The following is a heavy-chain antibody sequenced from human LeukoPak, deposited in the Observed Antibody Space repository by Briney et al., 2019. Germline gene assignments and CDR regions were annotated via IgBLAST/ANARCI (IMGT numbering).Heavy chain of an antibody. CDR2: IDTDGSRT. J-gene: IGHJ4*02. D-gene: IGHD3-3*01. V-gene: IGHV3-74*01. CDR1: GFTFSSYW. CDR3: ARVQTTTITNGVDY. Sequence: GGSLRLSCAASGFTFSSYWMHWVRQAPGKGLVWVSRIDTDGSRTSYADSVKGRFTISRDNAKNTLYLQMNSLRAEDTAVYYCARVQTTTITNGVDYWGRGTLVTVSA.